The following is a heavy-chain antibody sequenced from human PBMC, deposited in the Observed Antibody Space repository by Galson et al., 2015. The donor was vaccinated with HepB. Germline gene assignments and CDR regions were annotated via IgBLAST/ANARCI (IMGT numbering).Heavy chain of an antibody. V-gene: IGHV1-69*10. J-gene: IGHJ4*02. CDR3: ASMAGCSGGSCYQRCDY. CDR1: GGTFSSYA. Sequence: SVKVSCKASGGTFSSYAISWVRQAPGQGLEWMGGIIPILGIANYAQKFQGRVTITADKSTSTAYMELSSLRSEDTAVYYCASMAGCSGGSCYQRCDYWGQGTLVTVSS. D-gene: IGHD2-15*01. CDR2: IIPILGIA.